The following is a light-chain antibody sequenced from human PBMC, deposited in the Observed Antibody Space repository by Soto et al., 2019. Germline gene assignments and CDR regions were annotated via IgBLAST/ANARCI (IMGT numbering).Light chain of an antibody. J-gene: IGKJ2*01. CDR1: QSISSW. Sequence: DIQMTQSPSTLSASVGDRVTITCRASQSISSWLAWYQQKPGKAPKLLIYKASSLESGVPSRFSGSGSVTEFTLPISSLQPDDFATYYCQQYNSYSYTFGQGTTLEIK. CDR3: QQYNSYSYT. CDR2: KAS. V-gene: IGKV1-5*03.